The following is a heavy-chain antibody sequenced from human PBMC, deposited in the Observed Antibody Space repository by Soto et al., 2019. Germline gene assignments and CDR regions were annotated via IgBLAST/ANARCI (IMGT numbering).Heavy chain of an antibody. Sequence: EGQLVESGGGLVQPGGSLRLSSVGSGYTFSPYWMSWVRRAPGKGLEWVSRINSEGTFTPYADSVKGRFTISRDNAKNTLYLQMHSLRAEDTALYFCVRDRGYPDSFDVWGRGTMVTVSS. CDR3: VRDRGYPDSFDV. CDR2: INSEGTFT. V-gene: IGHV3-74*01. D-gene: IGHD1-1*01. J-gene: IGHJ3*01. CDR1: GYTFSPYW.